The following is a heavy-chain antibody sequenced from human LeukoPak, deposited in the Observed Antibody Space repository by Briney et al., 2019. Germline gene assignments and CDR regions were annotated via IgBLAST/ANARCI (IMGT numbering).Heavy chain of an antibody. V-gene: IGHV1-18*01. J-gene: IGHJ3*02. Sequence: GASVKVSCQTSGYTFTSYGYSWVRQAPGQGLEWMGWISAYNGNTKYAQKFQGRVTMTTVTSTSTVYMELRSLTLDDTALYYCARAKTLEPSPSNAFDIWGQGTMVTVSS. CDR2: ISAYNGNT. D-gene: IGHD1-1*01. CDR1: GYTFTSYG. CDR3: ARAKTLEPSPSNAFDI.